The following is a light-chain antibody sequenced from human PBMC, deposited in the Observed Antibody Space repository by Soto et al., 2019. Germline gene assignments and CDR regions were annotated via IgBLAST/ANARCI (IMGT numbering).Light chain of an antibody. Sequence: EVVLTQSPATLSLSPGERATLSCRGSQSLSGTLAWFQQKPGQPPRLLIYGASNRATGIPARFTASGSGTDFTLTISSLEPEDFAVYYCQQRTLWPRTFGQGTKVDIK. CDR1: QSLSGT. J-gene: IGKJ1*01. V-gene: IGKV3-11*01. CDR2: GAS. CDR3: QQRTLWPRT.